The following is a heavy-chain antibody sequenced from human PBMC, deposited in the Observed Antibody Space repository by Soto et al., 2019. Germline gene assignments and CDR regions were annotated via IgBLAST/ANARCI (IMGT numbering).Heavy chain of an antibody. CDR2: IYYSGST. D-gene: IGHD2-2*01. J-gene: IGHJ4*02. Sequence: QVQLQESGPGLVRPSQTLSLTCTVSGGSISSGGYYWSWIRQHPGKGLEWIGYIYYSGSTYYNPYLKSRVTISVDTSKNQFSLKLSSVTAADTAVYYCARGRTSSPTPGDYWGQGTLVTVSS. CDR3: ARGRTSSPTPGDY. V-gene: IGHV4-31*03. CDR1: GGSISSGGYY.